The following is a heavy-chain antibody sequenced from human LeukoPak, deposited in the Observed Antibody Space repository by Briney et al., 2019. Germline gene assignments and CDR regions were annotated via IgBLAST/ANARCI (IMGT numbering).Heavy chain of an antibody. CDR1: GFTFSSYA. J-gene: IGHJ4*02. CDR2: ISYDGSNK. CDR3: ARDPTFDC. V-gene: IGHV3-30*04. Sequence: GRSLRLSCAASGFTFSSYAMHWVRQAPGKGLEWVAVISYDGSNKYYADSVKGRFTISRDNSKNTLYLQMNSLRAEDTAVYYCARDPTFDCWGQGTLVTVSS.